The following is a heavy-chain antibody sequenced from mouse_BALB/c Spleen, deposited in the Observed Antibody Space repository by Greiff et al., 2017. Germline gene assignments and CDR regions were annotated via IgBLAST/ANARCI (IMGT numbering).Heavy chain of an antibody. CDR3: ARHLLLTHWYFDV. CDR1: GFTFSSYG. Sequence: DVHLVESGGDLVKPGGSLKLSCAASGFTFSSYGMSWVRQTPDKRLEWVATISSGGSYTYYPDSVKGRFTISRDNAKNTLYLQMSSLKSEDTAMYYCARHLLLTHWYFDVWGAGTTVTVSS. V-gene: IGHV5-6*01. D-gene: IGHD2-1*01. CDR2: ISSGGSYT. J-gene: IGHJ1*01.